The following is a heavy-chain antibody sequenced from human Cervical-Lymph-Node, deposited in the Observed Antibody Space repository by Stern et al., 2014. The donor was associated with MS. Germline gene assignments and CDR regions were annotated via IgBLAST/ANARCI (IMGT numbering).Heavy chain of an antibody. J-gene: IGHJ6*02. Sequence: VQLVESGGGLVKPGGSLRLSCAASGFTFFDYYIRWIRQAPGKGLEWIADISSSGVTIFYAESVKGRFTISRDNDKNTVYLQMNSLRSEDTAVYYCARDRSRWDPRQGMDVWGQGTTVTVSS. D-gene: IGHD1-26*01. CDR1: GFTFFDYY. CDR3: ARDRSRWDPRQGMDV. V-gene: IGHV3-11*01. CDR2: ISSSGVTI.